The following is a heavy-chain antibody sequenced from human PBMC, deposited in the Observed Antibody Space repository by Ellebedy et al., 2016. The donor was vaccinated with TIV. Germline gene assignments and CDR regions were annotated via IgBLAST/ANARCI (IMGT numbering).Heavy chain of an antibody. CDR3: ASKDRTVTTRGWYFDL. V-gene: IGHV3-7*01. CDR2: IKQDGSEK. CDR1: GFTFSSYW. Sequence: GESLKISXAASGFTFSSYWMSWVRQAPGKGLEWVANIKQDGSEKYYVDSVKGRFTISRDNSKNTLYLQMNSLRAEDTAVYYCASKDRTVTTRGWYFDLWGRGTLVTVSS. D-gene: IGHD4-17*01. J-gene: IGHJ2*01.